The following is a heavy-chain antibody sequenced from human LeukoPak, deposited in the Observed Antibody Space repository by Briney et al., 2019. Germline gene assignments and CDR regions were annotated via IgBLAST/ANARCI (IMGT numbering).Heavy chain of an antibody. CDR1: GFTFSSYQ. Sequence: PGGSLRLSCAASGFTFSSYQMNWVRQAPGKGLEWISYISSSASTIYYGDSVKGRSTISRDNAKNTLYLQMNSLRAEDTAVHYCARATSYNNYGMDVWGQGTTVTVSS. D-gene: IGHD1-14*01. J-gene: IGHJ6*02. CDR3: ARATSYNNYGMDV. V-gene: IGHV3-48*03. CDR2: ISSSASTI.